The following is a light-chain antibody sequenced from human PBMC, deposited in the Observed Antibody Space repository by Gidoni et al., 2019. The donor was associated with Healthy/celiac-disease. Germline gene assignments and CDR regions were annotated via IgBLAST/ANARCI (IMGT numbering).Light chain of an antibody. CDR1: QSVSSY. CDR3: QQRSNWPPLT. V-gene: IGKV3-11*01. CDR2: DAS. J-gene: IGKJ4*01. Sequence: EIVLTQSPATLSLSPGERATLSCRASQSVSSYLAWYQQKPGQAPRLLIYDASNRATGIPARFSGSGSGTDFTLTISSLESEDFAVYYCQQRSNWPPLTFGRGTKVEIK.